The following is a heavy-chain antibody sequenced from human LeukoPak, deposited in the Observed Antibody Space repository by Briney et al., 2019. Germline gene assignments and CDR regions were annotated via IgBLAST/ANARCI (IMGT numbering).Heavy chain of an antibody. V-gene: IGHV3-23*01. CDR3: AKVDLFRYFDWPTAGAHWYFDY. D-gene: IGHD3-9*01. CDR1: GFTFSSYA. Sequence: PGGSLRLSCAASGFTFSSYAMSWVRQAPGKGLEWVSDISGSCGSTYYADSGKGRFTISKDNSKSTLYLQLSRLRAEDTAVYYCAKVDLFRYFDWPTAGAHWYFDYWGQGTMVTVSS. J-gene: IGHJ4*02. CDR2: ISGSCGST.